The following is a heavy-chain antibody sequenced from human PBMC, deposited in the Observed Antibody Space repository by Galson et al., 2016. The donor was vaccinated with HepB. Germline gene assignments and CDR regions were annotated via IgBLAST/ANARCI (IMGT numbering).Heavy chain of an antibody. V-gene: IGHV3-48*03. J-gene: IGHJ4*02. CDR2: ISSSAGTI. CDR1: GFRFSSYE. CDR3: ARQSRLLMGFGEPIGTSDY. Sequence: SLRLSCAASGFRFSSYEMNWVRQAPGKGLEWVSFISSSAGTIHYADSVKGRFTISRDNAKNSLYLQMSSLRAEDTAVYYCARQSRLLMGFGEPIGTSDYWGQGTLVTVSS. D-gene: IGHD3-10*01.